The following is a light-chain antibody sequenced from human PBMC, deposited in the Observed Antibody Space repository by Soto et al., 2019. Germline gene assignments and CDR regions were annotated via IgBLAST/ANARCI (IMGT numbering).Light chain of an antibody. V-gene: IGKV3-11*01. J-gene: IGKJ4*01. Sequence: EIVMTQSPPTLSVAPGERVTLSCRASQGVSRKLAWYQHKSGQAPRLLIYSISSRATGIPDRFSGSGSGTDFTLTISSLDPEDFAVYYCQQRSNWPLTFGGGTKVDIK. CDR2: SIS. CDR1: QGVSRK. CDR3: QQRSNWPLT.